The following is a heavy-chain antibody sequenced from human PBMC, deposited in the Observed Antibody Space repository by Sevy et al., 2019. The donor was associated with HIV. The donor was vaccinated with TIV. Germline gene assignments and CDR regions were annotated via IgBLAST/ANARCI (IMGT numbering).Heavy chain of an antibody. Sequence: ASVKVSCKAYGYTFSDYYMHWVRQAPGQGLEWMGWTNPNRGGTNYAHKFQGRVTMTRDTSISTAYMELSSLRSDDTAIYYCARGMSAYLLANRMDGWGQGTTVTVSS. J-gene: IGHJ6*02. CDR2: TNPNRGGT. V-gene: IGHV1-2*07. CDR1: GYTFSDYY. CDR3: ARGMSAYLLANRMDG. D-gene: IGHD3-3*01.